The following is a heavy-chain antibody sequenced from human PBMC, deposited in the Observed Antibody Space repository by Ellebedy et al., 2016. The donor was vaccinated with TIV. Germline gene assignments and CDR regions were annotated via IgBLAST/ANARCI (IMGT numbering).Heavy chain of an antibody. Sequence: ESLKISCAASGFPFSDSWMTWVRQAPGKGLEWVATINQDASRKYYLDSVKGRFTVSRDNAKNSLYLQMNSLRAEDTAVYYCSSWKYWGQGALVTVS. CDR3: SSWKY. J-gene: IGHJ4*02. V-gene: IGHV3-7*01. D-gene: IGHD1-1*01. CDR1: GFPFSDSW. CDR2: INQDASRK.